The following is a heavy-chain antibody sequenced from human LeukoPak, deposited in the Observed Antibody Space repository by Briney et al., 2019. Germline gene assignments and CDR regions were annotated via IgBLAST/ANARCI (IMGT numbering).Heavy chain of an antibody. Sequence: PGGSLRLYCAASGFTLSSYGMHWVRQAPGKGLEWVAVISKDGSKKKYADSVKGRFTITRDNSKNTLYLQMNSLRAEDTAVYYCAKGWLYSSEYDYFDYWGQGTLVTVSS. CDR1: GFTLSSYG. CDR2: ISKDGSKK. D-gene: IGHD5-18*01. J-gene: IGHJ4*02. CDR3: AKGWLYSSEYDYFDY. V-gene: IGHV3-30*18.